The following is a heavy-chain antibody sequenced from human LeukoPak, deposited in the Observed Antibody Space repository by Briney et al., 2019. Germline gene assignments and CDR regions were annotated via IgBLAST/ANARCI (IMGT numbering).Heavy chain of an antibody. J-gene: IGHJ4*02. V-gene: IGHV4-39*07. CDR3: AREGRGPYREFDY. CDR1: GGSISSSGYY. D-gene: IGHD1-14*01. Sequence: SETLSLTCTVSGGSISSSGYYWGWIRQPPGKGLEWIGVIYYSGSTYYNPSLKSRVTISVDTSKNQFSLRLTSVTAADTAVYYCAREGRGPYREFDYWGQGTLVTVSS. CDR2: IYYSGST.